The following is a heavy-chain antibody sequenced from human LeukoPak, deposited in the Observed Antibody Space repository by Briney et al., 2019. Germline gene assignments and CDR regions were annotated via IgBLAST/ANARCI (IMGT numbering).Heavy chain of an antibody. CDR3: ARGGEQWQVPVFFYY. CDR2: IKQDGSGK. J-gene: IGHJ4*02. CDR1: GFTFRNYW. Sequence: GGSLRVSCAASGFTFRNYWMTWVRHAPGKELEWVANIKQDGSGKYYVDSVRGRFTISRDNAKNSLFLQLSSLRGEDTAVYYCARGGEQWQVPVFFYYWGQGTLVTVSS. D-gene: IGHD6-19*01. V-gene: IGHV3-7*01.